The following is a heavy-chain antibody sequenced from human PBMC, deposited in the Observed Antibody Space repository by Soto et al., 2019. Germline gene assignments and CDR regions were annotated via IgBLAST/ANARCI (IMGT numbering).Heavy chain of an antibody. CDR2: IYYSGST. CDR1: GDYISSYY. Sequence: PSETLSLTCTVSGDYISSYYCSWIRQPPGKGLEWIGYIYYSGSTNYNPSLKSRVTISVDTSKNQFSLKLSSVTAADTAVYYCARSVTAMGYYYYYMDVWGKGTTVTVSS. V-gene: IGHV4-59*08. CDR3: ARSVTAMGYYYYYMDV. D-gene: IGHD5-18*01. J-gene: IGHJ6*03.